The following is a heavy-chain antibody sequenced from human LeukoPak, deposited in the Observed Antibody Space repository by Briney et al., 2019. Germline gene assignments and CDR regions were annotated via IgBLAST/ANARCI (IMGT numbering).Heavy chain of an antibody. D-gene: IGHD6-13*01. V-gene: IGHV3-23*01. Sequence: GGSLRLSCATSGFIFSTYALSWVRQAPGKGLERASSISGSGGSTYHADSVKGRFTISRDSSKNTLYLQMNSLRAEDTAIYYCARVIRAAPGKGYFDYWGQGTLVTVSS. CDR2: ISGSGGST. CDR3: ARVIRAAPGKGYFDY. CDR1: GFIFSTYA. J-gene: IGHJ4*02.